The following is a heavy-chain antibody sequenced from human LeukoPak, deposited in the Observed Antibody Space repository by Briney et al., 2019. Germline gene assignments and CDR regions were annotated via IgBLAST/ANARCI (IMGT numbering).Heavy chain of an antibody. Sequence: SETLSLTCTVSGGSISSYYWSWIRQPPGKGLEWIGYIYYSAITNYNPSLKSRVTISVDTSKNQFSLKLSSVTAADTAVYYDVRGARAPDNWGQGTLVTVSS. CDR3: VRGARAPDN. V-gene: IGHV4-59*01. D-gene: IGHD3-16*01. CDR2: IYYSAIT. J-gene: IGHJ4*02. CDR1: GGSISSYY.